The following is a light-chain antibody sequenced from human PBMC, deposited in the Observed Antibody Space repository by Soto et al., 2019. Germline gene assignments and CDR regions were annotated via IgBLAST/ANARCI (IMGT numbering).Light chain of an antibody. CDR1: QGISSA. CDR2: DAS. Sequence: AIQLTQSPSSLSASVGDRVTITCRASQGISSALAWYQQKPGKAPKLLIYDASSLESGVPSRFSGSGSGTDFPLTISSLQTEDFATYYCQQFNSYPITFGQGTRLEIK. CDR3: QQFNSYPIT. J-gene: IGKJ5*01. V-gene: IGKV1-13*02.